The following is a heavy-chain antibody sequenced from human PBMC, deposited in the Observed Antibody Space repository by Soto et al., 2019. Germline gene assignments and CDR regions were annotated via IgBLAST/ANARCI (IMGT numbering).Heavy chain of an antibody. CDR1: GGSTSRGGYY. V-gene: IGHV4-31*03. CDR3: ARGAADYGDAFDI. J-gene: IGHJ3*02. Sequence: QVQLQESGPGLVKPSQTLSLTCTVSGGSTSRGGYYWTWIRQHPVRGLGWIAYIYYSGNTFYNPSLKSRLTISLDTPKNQFSLNLTSVTAADTAVYYCARGAADYGDAFDIWGQGTMVTVSS. CDR2: IYYSGNT. D-gene: IGHD4-17*01.